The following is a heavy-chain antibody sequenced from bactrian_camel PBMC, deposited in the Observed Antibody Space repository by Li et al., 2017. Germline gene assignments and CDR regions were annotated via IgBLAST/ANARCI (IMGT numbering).Heavy chain of an antibody. Sequence: DVQLVESGGGLVQPGGSLRLSCAAPGFTFSSYAMIWVRQAPGKGLEWVSYINTGGGSTYYADSVKGRFTISRDNAKNTLYLLLNSLKTEDTAMYYCANSRERYSDYVHVYWGQGTQVTVS. CDR1: GFTFSSYA. J-gene: IGHJ4*01. V-gene: IGHV3S31*01. CDR3: ANSRERYSDYVHVY. D-gene: IGHD4*01. CDR2: INTGGGST.